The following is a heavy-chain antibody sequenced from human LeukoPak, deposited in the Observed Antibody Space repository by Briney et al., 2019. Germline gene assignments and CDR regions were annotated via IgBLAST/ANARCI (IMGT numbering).Heavy chain of an antibody. V-gene: IGHV4-39*02. J-gene: IGHJ4*02. Sequence: SETLSLTCTVSGGSISSSSYYWGCIRQPPGQGLEWIGTIYYSGSTYYNLSLKSRVTISVDTSKNQFSLKLSSVTAADTAVYYCARESPTITQYFDYWGQGTLVTASS. D-gene: IGHD5-12*01. CDR3: ARESPTITQYFDY. CDR2: IYYSGST. CDR1: GGSISSSSYY.